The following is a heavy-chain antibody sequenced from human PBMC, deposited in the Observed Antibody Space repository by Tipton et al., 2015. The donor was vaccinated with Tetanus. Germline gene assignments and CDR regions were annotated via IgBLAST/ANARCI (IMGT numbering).Heavy chain of an antibody. CDR1: GFDFRSDW. CDR2: INRDGSEK. J-gene: IGHJ3*02. Sequence: SLRLSCAASGFDFRSDWMTWARQAAGKGLEWVAHINRDGSEKACADAVQGRFSISRDSAKNSLSLQMNSLRAEDTAVYYCSRDPNVDVVVVEPYDAFDIWAKGQWSPSLQ. D-gene: IGHD2-15*01. CDR3: SRDPNVDVVVVEPYDAFDI. V-gene: IGHV3-7*03.